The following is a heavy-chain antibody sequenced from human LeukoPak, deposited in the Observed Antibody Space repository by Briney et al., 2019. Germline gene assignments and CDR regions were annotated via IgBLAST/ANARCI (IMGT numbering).Heavy chain of an antibody. Sequence: GEALQISCKGSGYTFITYWIGWVRQMPGKGLEWMGIIYPGDSDTRYSPSFGSQVTISADKSINTAYLQWSSLKASDTAMYYCARPDDYGGKPAAFDIWGQGTMVTVSS. CDR1: GYTFITYW. CDR2: IYPGDSDT. J-gene: IGHJ3*02. D-gene: IGHD4-23*01. V-gene: IGHV5-51*01. CDR3: ARPDDYGGKPAAFDI.